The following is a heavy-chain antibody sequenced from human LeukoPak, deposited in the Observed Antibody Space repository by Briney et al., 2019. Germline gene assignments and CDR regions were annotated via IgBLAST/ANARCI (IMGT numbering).Heavy chain of an antibody. CDR3: ARSAIAVFRRRNNWSDP. CDR2: INTNTGNP. J-gene: IGHJ5*02. Sequence: ASVKVSCKASGYTFTSYTMNWVRQAPGQGLEWMGWINTNTGNPTYAQGFTGRFVFSLDTSVSTAYLQINSLKAEDTAVYYCARSAIAVFRRRNNWSDPWGQGTLVTVSS. D-gene: IGHD6-19*01. CDR1: GYTFTSYT. V-gene: IGHV7-4-1*02.